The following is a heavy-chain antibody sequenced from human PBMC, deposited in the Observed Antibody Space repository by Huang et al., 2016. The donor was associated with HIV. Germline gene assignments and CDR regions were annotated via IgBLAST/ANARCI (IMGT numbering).Heavy chain of an antibody. CDR2: VRFDGGNK. V-gene: IGHV3-30*02. CDR3: ATDLGGYSFDY. Sequence: QEQLVESGGGVVQPGGSLRLSCAKSGFSFSHYGMHWVRQAPGRGLEWVAFVRFDGGNKHYADSAKGRFTISRDNSKKMLFLEMNSLRGDDTAFYYCATDLGGYSFDYWGQGALVSVSS. CDR1: GFSFSHYG. J-gene: IGHJ4*02. D-gene: IGHD2-21*02.